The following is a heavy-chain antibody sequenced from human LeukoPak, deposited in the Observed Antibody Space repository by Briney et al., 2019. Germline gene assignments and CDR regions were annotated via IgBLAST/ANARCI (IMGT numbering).Heavy chain of an antibody. D-gene: IGHD3-22*01. Sequence: GASLRLSCAASGFTFSSYAMSWVRQAPGKGLEWVSAISGSVGSTYYADSVKGRFTISRDNSKNTLYLQMNSLRAEDTAVYYCAKRAGNQYYYYDSSGGETDYWGQGTLVTVSS. CDR2: ISGSVGST. CDR3: AKRAGNQYYYYDSSGGETDY. J-gene: IGHJ4*02. CDR1: GFTFSSYA. V-gene: IGHV3-23*01.